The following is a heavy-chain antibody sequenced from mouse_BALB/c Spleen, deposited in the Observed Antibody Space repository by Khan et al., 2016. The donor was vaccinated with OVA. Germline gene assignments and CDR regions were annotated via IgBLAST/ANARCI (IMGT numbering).Heavy chain of an antibody. Sequence: EVQLQESGPGLVKPSQSLSLTCTVTGYSITSGYGWNWIRQFPGNKLEWMGYIRYSGSTHYHPSLKSRISITRDTSKNQFFLQLHSVTTEDTASYYCARTARIKYWGQGTTLTVSS. CDR2: IRYSGST. CDR3: ARTARIKY. D-gene: IGHD1-2*01. CDR1: GYSITSGYG. J-gene: IGHJ2*01. V-gene: IGHV3-1*02.